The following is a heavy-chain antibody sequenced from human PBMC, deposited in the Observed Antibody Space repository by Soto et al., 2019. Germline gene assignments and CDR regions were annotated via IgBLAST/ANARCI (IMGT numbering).Heavy chain of an antibody. CDR1: GYDFNSYG. Sequence: QAQLVQSGAEVKKPGASVKVSCKASGYDFNSYGITWVRQAHGQGLEWLGWISPYSDDTKYAQKLQGRVTVTMDRSSRTVYMDLRSLRSNDTAIYYCARGGYYDSSGSRNYHYYGMNVWGQGTTVTGSS. CDR2: ISPYSDDT. CDR3: ARGGYYDSSGSRNYHYYGMNV. D-gene: IGHD3-22*01. V-gene: IGHV1-18*01. J-gene: IGHJ6*02.